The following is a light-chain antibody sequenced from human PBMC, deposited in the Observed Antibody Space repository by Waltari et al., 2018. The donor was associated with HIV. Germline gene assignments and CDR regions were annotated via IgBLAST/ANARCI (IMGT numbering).Light chain of an antibody. Sequence: AIHMTQSPSTLSASVGDSVTIPCRASQGIGSDLSWYQQKPGMAPKLLIYFGSILQSGVPSRFSGSGSGTHFTLTISSLQPEDLATYVCLHDYSWPYTFGQGTRLDIK. V-gene: IGKV1-6*01. CDR2: FGS. CDR3: LHDYSWPYT. CDR1: QGIGSD. J-gene: IGKJ2*01.